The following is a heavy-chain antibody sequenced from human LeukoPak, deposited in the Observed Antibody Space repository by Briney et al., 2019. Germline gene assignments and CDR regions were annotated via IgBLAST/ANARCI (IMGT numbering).Heavy chain of an antibody. CDR2: IYPGDSDT. D-gene: IGHD3-10*01. CDR1: GYSFTTYW. Sequence: GESLKISCKGSGYSFTTYWIAWVRQMPGKGLEWMGFIYPGDSDTRYSPPFQGQVAISADKYISTAYLQWGSLTASDTALYYCARGDISGTYYTRSFDYWGQGTLVTVSS. J-gene: IGHJ4*02. V-gene: IGHV5-51*01. CDR3: ARGDISGTYYTRSFDY.